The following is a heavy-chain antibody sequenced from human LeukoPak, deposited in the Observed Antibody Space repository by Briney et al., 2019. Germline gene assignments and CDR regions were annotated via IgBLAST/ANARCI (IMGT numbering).Heavy chain of an antibody. CDR3: ARDRCSSRSCYLTITQKGYCDL. V-gene: IGHV4-59*01. Sequence: SETLSLTCTVSGGSINNYYWSWIRQPPGRGLEWIGYIYYSGSTNYNPSLKSRVTISLDTSKNQFSLKLSSVTAADTAVYYCARDRCSSRSCYLTITQKGYCDLWGRGTVVTVSS. D-gene: IGHD2-2*01. J-gene: IGHJ2*01. CDR1: GGSINNYY. CDR2: IYYSGST.